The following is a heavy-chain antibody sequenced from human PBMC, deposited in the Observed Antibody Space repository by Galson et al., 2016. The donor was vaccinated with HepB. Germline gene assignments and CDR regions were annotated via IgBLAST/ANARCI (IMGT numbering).Heavy chain of an antibody. J-gene: IGHJ4*02. V-gene: IGHV3-23*01. Sequence: LRLSCAASGFTFSSYAMSWVRQAPGKGLEWVSSISGDGAPYYVDSMKGRFTISRDNSKDTLYLQMISLRAEDTAVYYCAKAVGGSSVSLPDYWGQGALVTVSS. CDR3: AKAVGGSSVSLPDY. CDR1: GFTFSSYA. D-gene: IGHD1-26*01. CDR2: ISGDGAP.